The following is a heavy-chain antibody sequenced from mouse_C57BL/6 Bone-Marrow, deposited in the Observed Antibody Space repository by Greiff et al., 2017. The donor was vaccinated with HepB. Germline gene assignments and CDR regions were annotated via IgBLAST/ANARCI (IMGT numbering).Heavy chain of an antibody. Sequence: VKLVESGPGLVQPSQSLSITCTVSGFSLTSYGVHWVRQPPGKGLEWLGVIWSGGSTDYNAAFISRLSISKDNSKSQVFFKMNSLQADDTAIYYCAKKGTTANWYFDVWGTGTTVTVSS. CDR2: IWSGGST. J-gene: IGHJ1*03. D-gene: IGHD1-2*01. V-gene: IGHV2-4*01. CDR3: AKKGTTANWYFDV. CDR1: GFSLTSYG.